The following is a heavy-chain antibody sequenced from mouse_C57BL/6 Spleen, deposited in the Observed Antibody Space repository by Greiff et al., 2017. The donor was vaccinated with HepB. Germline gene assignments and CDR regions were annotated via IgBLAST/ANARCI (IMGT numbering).Heavy chain of an antibody. CDR1: GFSLTSYG. CDR2: IWGDGST. CDR3: SQGSTYYAMDY. D-gene: IGHD5-1*01. Sequence: VQRVESGPGLVAPSQSLSITCTVSGFSLTSYGVSWVRQPPGKGLEWLGVIWGDGSTNYHSALISRLSISKDNSKSQDFLKLNSLQTDDTATYYCSQGSTYYAMDYWGQGTSVTVSS. J-gene: IGHJ4*01. V-gene: IGHV2-3*01.